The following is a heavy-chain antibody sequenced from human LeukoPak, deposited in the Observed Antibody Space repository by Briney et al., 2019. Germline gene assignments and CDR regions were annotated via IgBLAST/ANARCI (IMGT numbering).Heavy chain of an antibody. CDR3: ARDYYYYMDV. Sequence: PSETLSLTCTVSGGSISSYYWSWIRQPPGKGLEWIGYIYYSGSTNYNPSLKSRVTISVDTSKNQFSLKLSPVTAADTAVYYCARDYYYYMDVWGKGTTVTVSS. CDR1: GGSISSYY. J-gene: IGHJ6*03. CDR2: IYYSGST. V-gene: IGHV4-59*01.